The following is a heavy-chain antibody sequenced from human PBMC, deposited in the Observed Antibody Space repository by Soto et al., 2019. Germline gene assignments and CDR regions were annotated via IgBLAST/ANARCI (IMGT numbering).Heavy chain of an antibody. Sequence: QVQLQESGPGLVKPSGTLSLTCAVSSGTISSSNWWTWVRQPPGKGLGWIGEINQSGSPNYNPSLRSRVTISVDKSKSQFFLKLSSVTAADTAIYYCAGLGMVAAHREFDPWGQGTLVTVSS. V-gene: IGHV4-4*02. D-gene: IGHD2-15*01. J-gene: IGHJ5*02. CDR3: AGLGMVAAHREFDP. CDR1: SGTISSSNW. CDR2: INQSGSP.